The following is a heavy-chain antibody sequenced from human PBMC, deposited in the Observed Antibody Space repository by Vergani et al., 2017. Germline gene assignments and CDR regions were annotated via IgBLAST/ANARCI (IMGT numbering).Heavy chain of an antibody. D-gene: IGHD3-22*01. CDR3: ARGRYYDSSGYPRGDYYYYMDV. CDR1: GGTFSSYA. J-gene: IGHJ6*03. Sequence: QVQLVQSGAEVKKPGSSVKVSCKASGGTFSSYAISWVRQAPGQGLEWMGGIIPIFCTAHYAQKFQGRVTITPAESTGTAYMELSSLRSEYTAVYYCARGRYYDSSGYPRGDYYYYMDVWGKGTTVTVSS. CDR2: IIPIFCTA. V-gene: IGHV1-69*01.